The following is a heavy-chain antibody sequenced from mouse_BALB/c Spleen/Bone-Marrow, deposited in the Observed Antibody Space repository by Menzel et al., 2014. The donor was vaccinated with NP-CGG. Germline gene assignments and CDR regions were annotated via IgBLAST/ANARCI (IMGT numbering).Heavy chain of an antibody. V-gene: IGHV7-3*02. CDR2: IRNKANGYTT. J-gene: IGHJ2*01. Sequence: EVQGVESGGGLVQPGGSLRLSCATSGFTFTDYYMNWVRQPPGKALEWLGFIRNKANGYTTEYSASVKSRFTISRDNSQNILYLQMNTLRVGDSATYYCARDKGRVFFDYWCQGTTLTVSS. CDR3: ARDKGRVFFDY. CDR1: GFTFTDYY.